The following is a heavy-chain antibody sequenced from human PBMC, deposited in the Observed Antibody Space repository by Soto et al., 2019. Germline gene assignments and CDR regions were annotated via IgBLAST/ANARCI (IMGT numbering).Heavy chain of an antibody. CDR3: ATAGYSGYSPVSFFDY. CDR2: ISGSGGST. D-gene: IGHD5-12*01. J-gene: IGHJ4*02. CDR1: GFTFGSYA. V-gene: IGHV3-23*01. Sequence: GSLIVCRADCGFTFGSYAMSWVRQAPGKGLEWVSAISGSGGSTYYADSVKGRFTISRDNSKNTLYLQMKSLRAEDTAVYYCATAGYSGYSPVSFFDYWGQGTLVTVSS.